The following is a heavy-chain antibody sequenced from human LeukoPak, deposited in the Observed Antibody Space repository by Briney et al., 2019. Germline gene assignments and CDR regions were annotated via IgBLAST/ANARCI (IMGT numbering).Heavy chain of an antibody. CDR2: ISSTNKNI. CDR3: ASLWELRTAN. CDR1: GFTFSSYE. V-gene: IGHV3-48*03. Sequence: GGSLRLSCAGSGFTFSSYEMNWVRQAPGKGLEWLSYISSTNKNIYYADSVKGRFTIYRDNAKSSAFLQMNSLRDEDSAVYYCASLWELRTANWGQGTLVTVSS. D-gene: IGHD1-7*01. J-gene: IGHJ4*02.